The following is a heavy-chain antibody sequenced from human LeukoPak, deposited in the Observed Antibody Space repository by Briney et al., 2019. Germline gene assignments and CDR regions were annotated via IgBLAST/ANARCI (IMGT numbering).Heavy chain of an antibody. V-gene: IGHV1-2*02. J-gene: IGHJ4*02. CDR2: INPNSGGT. CDR1: GYTFTVYY. CDR3: ARDRPHNDGWYEGRDY. D-gene: IGHD6-19*01. Sequence: ASVTVSCKASGYTFTVYYMHWVRQAPGQGLEWMGWINPNSGGTNYAQKFQGRVTMTRDTSISTVYMELSRLTYDDTAVYYCARDRPHNDGWYEGRDYWGQGTLVTVSS.